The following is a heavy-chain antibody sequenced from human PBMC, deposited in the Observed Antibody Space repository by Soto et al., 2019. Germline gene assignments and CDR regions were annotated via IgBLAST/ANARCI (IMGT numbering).Heavy chain of an antibody. V-gene: IGHV4-31*03. CDR2: IYYSGST. J-gene: IGHJ6*02. D-gene: IGHD6-6*01. CDR3: AEGIAARRYYGIDV. CDR1: GGSISSGGYY. Sequence: KPSETLSLTCTVSGGSISSGGYYWSWIRQHPGKGLEWIGYIYYSGSTYYNPSLKSRVTISVDTSKNQFALKLSSVTAADTAVYYCAEGIAARRYYGIDVWGQGTTVTVSS.